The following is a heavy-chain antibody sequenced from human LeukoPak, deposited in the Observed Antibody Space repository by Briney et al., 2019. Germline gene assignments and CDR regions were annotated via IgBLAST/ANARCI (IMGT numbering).Heavy chain of an antibody. Sequence: PGGSLRLSCAASGFTFSSYEMNWVRQAPGKGLEWVSYISSSGSTIYYADSVKGRFTISRDNSKNTLYLQMNSLRAEDTAVYYCAKDYDFWSGYSDYWGQGTLVTVSS. CDR3: AKDYDFWSGYSDY. J-gene: IGHJ4*02. D-gene: IGHD3-3*01. V-gene: IGHV3-48*03. CDR1: GFTFSSYE. CDR2: ISSSGSTI.